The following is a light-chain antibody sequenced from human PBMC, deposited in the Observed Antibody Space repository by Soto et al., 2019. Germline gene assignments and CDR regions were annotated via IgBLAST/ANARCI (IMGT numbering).Light chain of an antibody. Sequence: EIVLTQSPGTLSLSPGERATLSCRASQSVSSSYLAWYQQKPGQAPRLLIYGASSRATGIPDRFSGSASGTDFTLTISRLEPEDFAVYYCQQYGSSPGVTFGQGTRLEIK. V-gene: IGKV3-20*01. CDR2: GAS. CDR3: QQYGSSPGVT. CDR1: QSVSSSY. J-gene: IGKJ5*01.